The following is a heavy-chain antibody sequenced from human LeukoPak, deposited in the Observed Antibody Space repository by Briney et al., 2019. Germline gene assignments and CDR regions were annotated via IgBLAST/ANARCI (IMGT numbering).Heavy chain of an antibody. D-gene: IGHD3-16*02. V-gene: IGHV1-18*04. CDR1: GYTFTSYY. Sequence: ASVKVSCKASGYTFTSYYMHWVRQAPGQGLEWMGWISAYNGNTYYAQNLQGRVTMTTDTSTSTAYMELTSLRSDDTAVYYCARGQITFGGVVVIPGIAPFDYWGQGTLVTVSS. CDR3: ARGQITFGGVVVIPGIAPFDY. CDR2: ISAYNGNT. J-gene: IGHJ4*02.